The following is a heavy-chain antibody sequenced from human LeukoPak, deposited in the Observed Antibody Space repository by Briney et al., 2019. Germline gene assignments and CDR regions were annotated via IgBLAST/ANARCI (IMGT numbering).Heavy chain of an antibody. V-gene: IGHV3-7*03. Sequence: GGSLRLSCAASGFTFSRYWMSWVRQAPGKGLEWVANINLDGSEKYYVDSVKGRFTISRDNSRDTLYLQMSSLRAEDTAVYYCSTSPSFGSSWYQFNYWGQGTLVTVSS. CDR2: INLDGSEK. D-gene: IGHD6-13*01. CDR1: GFTFSRYW. J-gene: IGHJ4*02. CDR3: STSPSFGSSWYQFNY.